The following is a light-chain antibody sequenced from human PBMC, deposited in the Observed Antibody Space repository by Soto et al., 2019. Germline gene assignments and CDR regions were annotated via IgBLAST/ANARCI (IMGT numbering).Light chain of an antibody. CDR3: QQYNEWPLT. V-gene: IGKV3-15*01. Sequence: EIVMTQSPATLSVSPGERATLSCRASQSVSNNLAWYQQQPGQAPRLLIYHASTGATGIPARFSGSGSGTDHTLTISSVQSEYFAVYYCQQYNEWPLTFGGGTKVEIK. CDR1: QSVSNN. CDR2: HAS. J-gene: IGKJ4*01.